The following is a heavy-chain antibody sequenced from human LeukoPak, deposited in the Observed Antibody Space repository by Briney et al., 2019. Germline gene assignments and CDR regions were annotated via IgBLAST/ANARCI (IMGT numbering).Heavy chain of an antibody. D-gene: IGHD4-23*01. CDR1: AYSISSPNW. V-gene: IGHV4-28*05. CDR3: ANDYGGRGGVFDY. Sequence: SETLSLTCAVSAYSISSPNWWGWIRQPPGKGLEYIGYIYYTGSIYYNPSLKSRVTMSVDTSKNHFSLKLSSVTAVDTAVYYCANDYGGRGGVFDYWGQGTLVTVSS. J-gene: IGHJ4*02. CDR2: IYYTGSI.